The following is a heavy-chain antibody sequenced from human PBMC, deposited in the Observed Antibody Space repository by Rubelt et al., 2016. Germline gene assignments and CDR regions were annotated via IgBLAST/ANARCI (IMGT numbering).Heavy chain of an antibody. Sequence: QVQLQQWGAGLLKPSETLSLTCAVYGGSFSGYYWNWIRQPPGKGLEWIGEINHSGSTNYNPSLKSRVAISVDTSKNQFSLKLSSVTAADTAVYYCARPAGPSYYYYFDYWGQGILVTVSS. J-gene: IGHJ4*02. CDR3: ARPAGPSYYYYFDY. CDR1: GGSFSGYY. CDR2: INHSGST. D-gene: IGHD3-22*01. V-gene: IGHV4-34*01.